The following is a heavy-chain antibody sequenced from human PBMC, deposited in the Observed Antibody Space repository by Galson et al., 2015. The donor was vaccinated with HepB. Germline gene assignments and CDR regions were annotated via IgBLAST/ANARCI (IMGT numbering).Heavy chain of an antibody. V-gene: IGHV1-46*01. J-gene: IGHJ5*02. Sequence: SVKVSCKASGYSFTTYYMHWVRQAPGQGLEWMGIINPSSATTNYAQKFQGRVTMTRDTSTSTVYMELSSLRSEDTAVYYCARGALVAVVAATQKNWFDPWGQGTLVTVSS. CDR2: INPSSATT. CDR1: GYSFTTYY. CDR3: ARGALVAVVAATQKNWFDP. D-gene: IGHD2-15*01.